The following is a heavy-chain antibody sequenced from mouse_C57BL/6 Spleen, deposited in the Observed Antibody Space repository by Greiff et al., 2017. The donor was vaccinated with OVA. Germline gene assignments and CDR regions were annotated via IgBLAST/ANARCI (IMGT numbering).Heavy chain of an antibody. D-gene: IGHD3-2*02. CDR1: GYTFTSYW. CDR2: IYPGSGST. V-gene: IGHV1-55*01. Sequence: VQLQQSGAELVKPGASVKMSCKASGYTFTSYWITWVKQRPGQGLEWIGDIYPGSGSTNYNEKFKSKATLTVDTSSSTAYMQLSSLTSEDSAVYYCARPSSGGPYAMDYWGQGTSVTVSS. J-gene: IGHJ4*01. CDR3: ARPSSGGPYAMDY.